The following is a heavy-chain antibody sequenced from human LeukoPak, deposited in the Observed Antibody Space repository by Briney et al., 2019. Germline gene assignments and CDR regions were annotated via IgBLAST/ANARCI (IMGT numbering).Heavy chain of an antibody. CDR2: ISSSGTTI. Sequence: GGSLRLSCAASRFTFSDYYMSWIRQAPGKGLEWVSYISSSGTTIYYADSVKGRFTISRDNAKNSLYLQMNSLRAEDTAVYYCARGPGRGYSYGAYFDYWGQGTLVTVSS. D-gene: IGHD5-18*01. V-gene: IGHV3-11*01. CDR1: RFTFSDYY. J-gene: IGHJ4*02. CDR3: ARGPGRGYSYGAYFDY.